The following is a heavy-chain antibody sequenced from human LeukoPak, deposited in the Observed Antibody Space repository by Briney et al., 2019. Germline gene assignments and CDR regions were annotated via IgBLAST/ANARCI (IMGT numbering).Heavy chain of an antibody. CDR1: GFTFSSHA. V-gene: IGHV3-23*05. CDR2: IDISGDST. Sequence: PGGSLRLSCVVSGFTFSSHAMCWVRQAPGRGLEWVSSIDISGDSTSYADSVKGRFTISRDNSKNTLLPQMDSLRAEDSAIYYCANEIRPNDYWGQGTLVTVSS. D-gene: IGHD4/OR15-4a*01. CDR3: ANEIRPNDY. J-gene: IGHJ4*02.